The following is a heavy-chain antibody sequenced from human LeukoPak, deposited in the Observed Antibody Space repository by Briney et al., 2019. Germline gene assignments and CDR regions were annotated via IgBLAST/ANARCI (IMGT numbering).Heavy chain of an antibody. D-gene: IGHD3-10*01. CDR2: INPNSGGT. CDR1: GYTFAGYY. Sequence: GASVKVSCKASGYTFAGYYMHWVRQAPGQGLEWMGWINPNSGGTNYAQKFQGRVTMTRDTSISTAYMELSRLRSDDTAVYYCARNYYGSGSQILIDYWGQGTLVTVSS. V-gene: IGHV1-2*02. CDR3: ARNYYGSGSQILIDY. J-gene: IGHJ4*02.